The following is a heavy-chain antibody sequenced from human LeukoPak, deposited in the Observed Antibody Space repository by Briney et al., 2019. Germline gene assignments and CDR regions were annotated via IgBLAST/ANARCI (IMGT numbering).Heavy chain of an antibody. D-gene: IGHD6-13*01. CDR1: GFTFSSYA. CDR2: IVGSCGST. V-gene: IGHV3-23*01. J-gene: IGHJ4*02. CDR3: AKVETAAAATLRGFDY. Sequence: PGGSLRLSCAASGFTFSSYAMSWVRHAPGRGLGWVSSIVGSCGSTYYADNVKGRFTISRDNSKNTLYLQMNSLRAEDTAVYYCAKVETAAAATLRGFDYWGQGTLVTVSS.